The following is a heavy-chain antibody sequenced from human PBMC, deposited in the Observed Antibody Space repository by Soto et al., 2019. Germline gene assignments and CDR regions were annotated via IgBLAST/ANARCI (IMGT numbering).Heavy chain of an antibody. CDR1: GYTFTGYY. D-gene: IGHD5-12*01. V-gene: IGHV1-2*04. CDR2: INPNSGGT. J-gene: IGHJ3*02. Sequence: ASVKVSCKASGYTFTGYYMHWVRQAPGQGLEWMGWINPNSGGTNYAQKFQGWVTMTRDTSISTAYMELSRLRSDDTAVYYCAREKVEGAEMATRLAAFDIWGQGTMVTVSS. CDR3: AREKVEGAEMATRLAAFDI.